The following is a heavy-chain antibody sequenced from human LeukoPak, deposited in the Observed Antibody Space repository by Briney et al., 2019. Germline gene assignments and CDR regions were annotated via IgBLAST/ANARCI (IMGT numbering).Heavy chain of an antibody. CDR1: GGSISSGGYS. CDR3: ARDHIVVVPAAMGKDYYYMDV. CDR2: IYHSGST. V-gene: IGHV4-30-2*01. D-gene: IGHD2-2*01. J-gene: IGHJ6*03. Sequence: SETLSLTCAVSGGSISSGGYSWSWIRQPPGKGLEWIGYIYHSGSTYYNPSLKSRVTISVDRSKNQFSLKLSSVTAADTAVYYCARDHIVVVPAAMGKDYYYMDVWGKGTTVTVSS.